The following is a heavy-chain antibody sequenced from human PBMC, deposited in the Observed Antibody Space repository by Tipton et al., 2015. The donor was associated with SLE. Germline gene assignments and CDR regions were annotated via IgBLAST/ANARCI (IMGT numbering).Heavy chain of an antibody. Sequence: SLRLSCAASGFTFSSYAMSWVRKAPGKGLDWVSAISGSGGSTYYADSVKGRFTISRDNSKNTLYLQMNSLRAEDTAVYYYAKDALGYYDSSGYYWYFDLWGRGTLVTVSS. V-gene: IGHV3-23*01. CDR3: AKDALGYYDSSGYYWYFDL. CDR1: GFTFSSYA. D-gene: IGHD3-22*01. CDR2: ISGSGGST. J-gene: IGHJ2*01.